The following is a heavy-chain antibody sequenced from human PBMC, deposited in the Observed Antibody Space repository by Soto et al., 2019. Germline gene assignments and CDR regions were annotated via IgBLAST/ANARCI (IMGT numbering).Heavy chain of an antibody. J-gene: IGHJ4*02. CDR1: GFTFSSYA. CDR3: VLTKPADYDYIWGIFDY. D-gene: IGHD3-16*01. CDR2: ISGSGGST. V-gene: IGHV3-23*01. Sequence: GGSLRLSCTASGFTFSSYAMTWVRQAPGRGLEWVSAISGSGGSTYYADSVKGRFTISRDNSKNTLYLQMNSLRAEDTAVYYCVLTKPADYDYIWGIFDYWGQGTLVTVSS.